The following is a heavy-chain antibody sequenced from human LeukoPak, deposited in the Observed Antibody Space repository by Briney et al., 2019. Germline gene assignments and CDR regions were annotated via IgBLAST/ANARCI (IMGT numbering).Heavy chain of an antibody. CDR3: ARHEVVRLFDY. CDR2: INHSGST. CDR1: GGSFSGYY. D-gene: IGHD3-10*01. V-gene: IGHV4-34*01. J-gene: IGHJ4*02. Sequence: PSETLSLTCAVYGGSFSGYYWSWIRQPPGKGLEWIGEINHSGSTNYNPSLKSRVTISVDTSKNQFSLKLSSVTAADTAVYYCARHEVVRLFDYWGQGTLVTVSS.